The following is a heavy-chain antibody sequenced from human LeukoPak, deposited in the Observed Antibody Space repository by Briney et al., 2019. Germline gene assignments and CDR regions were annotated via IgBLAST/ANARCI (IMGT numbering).Heavy chain of an antibody. V-gene: IGHV3-30*18. CDR2: ISYDGTNK. J-gene: IGHJ4*02. CDR1: GFTFSNYD. Sequence: GGSLRLSCAASGFTFSNYDMHWVRQAPGKGLEWVAVISYDGTNKYYADSVKGRFTISRDNSKSTLYLQMNSLRAEDTAVYYCAKKNDFVYWGQGTLVTVSS. D-gene: IGHD3-3*01. CDR3: AKKNDFVY.